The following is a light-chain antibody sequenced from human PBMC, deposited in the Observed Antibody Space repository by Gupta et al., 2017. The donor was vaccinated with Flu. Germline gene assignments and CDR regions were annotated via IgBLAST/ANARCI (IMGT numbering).Light chain of an antibody. CDR3: QQDDNTLWT. J-gene: IGKJ1*01. Sequence: SLGERATINCKSSQSVLYSSNNKNYLAWYQQKPGQPPKLLFYWASTRESGVPDRFSGGGSGTDFTLTISSLQAEDVAVYYCQQDDNTLWTFGQGTKVEIK. V-gene: IGKV4-1*01. CDR1: QSVLYSSNNKNY. CDR2: WAS.